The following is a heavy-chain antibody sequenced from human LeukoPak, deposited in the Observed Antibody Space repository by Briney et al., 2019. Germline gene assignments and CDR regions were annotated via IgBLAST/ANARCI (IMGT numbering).Heavy chain of an antibody. J-gene: IGHJ4*02. CDR2: VYYSGST. V-gene: IGHV4-59*01. CDR3: ARRLISSGSIDY. Sequence: SETLSLTCTVSGGSISSYYWSWIRQPPGKGLEWIGYVYYSGSTNYNPSLKSRVTISVDTSKNQFSLKLSSVTAAGTAVYYCARRLISSGSIDYWGQGTLVTVSS. D-gene: IGHD6-19*01. CDR1: GGSISSYY.